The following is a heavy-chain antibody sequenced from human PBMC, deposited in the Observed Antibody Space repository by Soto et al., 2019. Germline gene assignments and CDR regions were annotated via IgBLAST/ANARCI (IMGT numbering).Heavy chain of an antibody. Sequence: HPGGSLRLSCAASGFTFSSYGMHWVRQAPGKGLEWVAVIWYDGSNKYYADSVKGRFTISRDNSKNTLYLQMNSLRAEDTAVYYCAKDQARFLEWLPIDYWGQGTLVTVSS. CDR2: IWYDGSNK. J-gene: IGHJ4*02. D-gene: IGHD3-3*01. CDR3: AKDQARFLEWLPIDY. CDR1: GFTFSSYG. V-gene: IGHV3-30*02.